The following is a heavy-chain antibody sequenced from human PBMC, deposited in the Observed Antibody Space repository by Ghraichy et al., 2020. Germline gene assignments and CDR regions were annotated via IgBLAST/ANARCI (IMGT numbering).Heavy chain of an antibody. CDR2: IYYSGST. Sequence: SETLSLTCTVSGGSISSYYWSWIRQPPGKGLEWIGNIYYSGSTNDNPSLKSRVTISVDTSKNQFSLRLSSVTAADTAVYYCSRGLYDSSGDYSTGGRAHWYFDLWGRGTLVTVSS. CDR1: GGSISSYY. V-gene: IGHV4-59*01. CDR3: SRGLYDSSGDYSTGGRAHWYFDL. J-gene: IGHJ2*01. D-gene: IGHD3-22*01.